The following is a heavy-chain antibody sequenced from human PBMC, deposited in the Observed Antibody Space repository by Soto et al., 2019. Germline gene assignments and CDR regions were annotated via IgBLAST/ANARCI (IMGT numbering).Heavy chain of an antibody. CDR1: GFTFSSYA. CDR2: ISGSGGST. D-gene: IGHD1-26*01. V-gene: IGHV3-23*01. Sequence: GGSLRLSCAASGFTFSSYAMSWVRQAPGKGLEWVSAISGSGGSTYYADSVKGRFTISRDNSKNTLYLQMNSLIAEDTAVYYCAKDRRIVGATTAFDIWGQGTMVTVSS. CDR3: AKDRRIVGATTAFDI. J-gene: IGHJ3*02.